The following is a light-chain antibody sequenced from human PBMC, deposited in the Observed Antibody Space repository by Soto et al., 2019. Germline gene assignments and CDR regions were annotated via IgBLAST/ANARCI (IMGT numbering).Light chain of an antibody. J-gene: IGLJ2*01. V-gene: IGLV2-8*01. Sequence: QSALTQPPSASGSPGQSVTISCTGTSRDVGAHNYVSWYQHHPGKAPKLIIYEVSKRPSGVPDRFSGSKSGNTASLTVSGLQAEDEADFYCCTSSGGSNSIFGGGTKVTVL. CDR1: SRDVGAHNY. CDR3: CTSSGGSNSI. CDR2: EVS.